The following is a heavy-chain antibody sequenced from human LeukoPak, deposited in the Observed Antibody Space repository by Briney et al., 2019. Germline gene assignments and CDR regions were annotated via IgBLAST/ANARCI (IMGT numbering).Heavy chain of an antibody. CDR1: GVSISSYY. D-gene: IGHD1-26*01. CDR2: IYHRGST. J-gene: IGHJ4*02. V-gene: IGHV4-4*08. Sequence: SETLSLTCTVSGVSISSYYWSWIRQPPGKGLEWIGYIYHRGSTNYNPSLKSRVTISVDTSKNQFSLKLSSVTAADTAVYYCASLGIVGATVDYWGQGTLVTVSS. CDR3: ASLGIVGATVDY.